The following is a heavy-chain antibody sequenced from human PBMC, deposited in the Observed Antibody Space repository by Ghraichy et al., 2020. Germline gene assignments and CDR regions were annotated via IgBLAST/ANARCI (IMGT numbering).Heavy chain of an antibody. D-gene: IGHD3-10*01. CDR3: ATHRLRGVTLFPDAFDI. CDR2: INAGNGNT. V-gene: IGHV1-3*01. Sequence: ASVKVSCKASGYTFTSYAMHWVRQAPGQRLEWMGWINAGNGNTKYSQKFQGRVTITRDTSASTAYMELSSLRSEDTAVYYCATHRLRGVTLFPDAFDIWGQGTMVTVSS. CDR1: GYTFTSYA. J-gene: IGHJ3*02.